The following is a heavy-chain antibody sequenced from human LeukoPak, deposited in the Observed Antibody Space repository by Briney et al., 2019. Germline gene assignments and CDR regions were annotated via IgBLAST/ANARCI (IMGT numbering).Heavy chain of an antibody. Sequence: ASVKLSCKASGYTFTSYGISWVRQAPGQGLEWMGWISAYNGNTNYAQKLQGRVTMTTDTSTSTAYMELRSLRSDDTAVYYCARDVAVYSSGWYRGSDYWGQGTLVTVSS. D-gene: IGHD6-19*01. V-gene: IGHV1-18*01. CDR1: GYTFTSYG. J-gene: IGHJ4*02. CDR3: ARDVAVYSSGWYRGSDY. CDR2: ISAYNGNT.